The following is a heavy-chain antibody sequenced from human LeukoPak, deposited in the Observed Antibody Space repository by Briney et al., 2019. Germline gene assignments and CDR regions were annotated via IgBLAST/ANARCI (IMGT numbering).Heavy chain of an antibody. CDR2: ISGSGGST. V-gene: IGHV3-23*01. Sequence: GGSLRLSCEASGFTFSSYAMSWVRQAPGKGLEWVSAISGSGGSTYYADSVKGRFTISRDNSKNTLYLQMNSLRAEDTAVYYRASPGGGSGSYYIPKVDYWGQGTLVTVSS. D-gene: IGHD3-10*01. CDR1: GFTFSSYA. CDR3: ASPGGGSGSYYIPKVDY. J-gene: IGHJ4*02.